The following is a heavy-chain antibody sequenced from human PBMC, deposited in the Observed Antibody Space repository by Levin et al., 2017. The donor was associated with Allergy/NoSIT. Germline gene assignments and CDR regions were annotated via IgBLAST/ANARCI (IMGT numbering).Heavy chain of an antibody. CDR3: ARDPEYGDYIGAFDI. V-gene: IGHV7-4-1*02. CDR2: INTYTGNP. Sequence: GESLKISCKTSGYSFTHHAMNWVRQAPGQGLEWMGYINTYTGNPTYAQGFTGRFVFSLDSSVSTAYLQISRLKAEDTAVYYCARDPEYGDYIGAFDIWSKGTMITV. CDR1: GYSFTHHA. D-gene: IGHD4-17*01. J-gene: IGHJ3*02.